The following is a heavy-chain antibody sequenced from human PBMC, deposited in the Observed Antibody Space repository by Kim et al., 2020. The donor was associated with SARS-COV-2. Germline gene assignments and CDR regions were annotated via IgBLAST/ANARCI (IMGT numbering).Heavy chain of an antibody. V-gene: IGHV3-20*01. CDR1: GFTFDDYG. D-gene: IGHD3-10*01. CDR3: ARVQYYYGSGSDSGMDV. J-gene: IGHJ6*02. CDR2: INWNGGST. Sequence: GGSLRLSCAASGFTFDDYGMSWVRQAPGKGLEWVSGINWNGGSTGYADSVKGRFTISRDNAKNSLYLQMNSLRAEDTALYHCARVQYYYGSGSDSGMDVWGQGTTVTVSS.